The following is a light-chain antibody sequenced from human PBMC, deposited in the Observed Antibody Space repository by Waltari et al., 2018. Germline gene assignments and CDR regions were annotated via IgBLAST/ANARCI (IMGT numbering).Light chain of an antibody. CDR2: DVS. CDR3: NSYTGSSSWV. Sequence: QSALTQPASVSVSPGQSITIPSTGTTSYVAFYNYVSWYQQHPGKAPKLLIYDVSVRPSGVSNRFSGSKSGNTASLTISGLQAEDEADYYCNSYTGSSSWVFGGGTRLTVL. CDR1: TSYVAFYNY. V-gene: IGLV2-14*03. J-gene: IGLJ3*02.